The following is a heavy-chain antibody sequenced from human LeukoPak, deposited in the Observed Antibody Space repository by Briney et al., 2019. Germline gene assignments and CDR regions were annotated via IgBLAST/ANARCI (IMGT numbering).Heavy chain of an antibody. CDR3: ARGAATGWFDP. V-gene: IGHV3-23*01. Sequence: GGSLRLSCAASGFTFSSYAMSWVRQAPGKGLEWVSAISDSGAGTYYADSVKGRFTISRDNSKNTLYLQMNSLRAEDTAVYYCARGAATGWFDPWGQGTLVTVSS. CDR2: ISDSGAGT. CDR1: GFTFSSYA. J-gene: IGHJ5*02. D-gene: IGHD2-15*01.